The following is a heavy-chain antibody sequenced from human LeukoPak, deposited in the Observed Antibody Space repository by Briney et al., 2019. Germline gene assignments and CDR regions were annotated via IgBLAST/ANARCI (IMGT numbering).Heavy chain of an antibody. J-gene: IGHJ4*02. CDR2: IYQGRTI. Sequence: SETVSLTCTVSGYSITSINHHWGWIRQSPGKRLEWIGSIYQGRTIYYDPSLSSRVTVSVVTSKNQFSLQVNSVTAADTAVYHCVRHDGRGVSTMGALDSWGLGSLVTVSS. CDR1: GYSITSINHH. V-gene: IGHV4-39*01. D-gene: IGHD1-26*01. CDR3: VRHDGRGVSTMGALDS.